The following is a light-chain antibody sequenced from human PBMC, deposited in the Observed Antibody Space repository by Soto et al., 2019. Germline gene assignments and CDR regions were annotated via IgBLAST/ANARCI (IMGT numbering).Light chain of an antibody. J-gene: IGLJ2*01. CDR1: SSDVGGYNY. Sequence: QSALTQPPSASGSPGQSVTISCTGSSSDVGGYNYVSWYQQHPGKAPKLMIYEVSKRPSGVPDRLSGSKSGNTASLTVSGHQAEDGADYYCSSSRGSNPLVFGGGTKLTVL. CDR2: EVS. CDR3: SSSRGSNPLV. V-gene: IGLV2-8*01.